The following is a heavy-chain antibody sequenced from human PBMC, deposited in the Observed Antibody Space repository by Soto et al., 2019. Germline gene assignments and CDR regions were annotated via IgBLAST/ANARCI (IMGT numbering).Heavy chain of an antibody. D-gene: IGHD3-3*01. CDR1: GYTLTELS. CDR3: ATQNHYDFWSGYYSY. CDR2: FDPEDGET. J-gene: IGHJ4*02. V-gene: IGHV1-24*01. Sequence: ASVKVSCKVSGYTLTELSMHWVRQAPGKGLEWMGGFDPEDGETIYAQKFQGRVTMTEDTSTDTAYMELSSLRSEDTAVYYCATQNHYDFWSGYYSYWGQGTLVNVSS.